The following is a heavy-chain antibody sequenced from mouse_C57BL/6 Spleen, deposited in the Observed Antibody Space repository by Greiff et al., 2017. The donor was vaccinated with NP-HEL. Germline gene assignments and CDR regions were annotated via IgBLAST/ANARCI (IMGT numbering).Heavy chain of an antibody. D-gene: IGHD3-3*01. CDR3: ASGDCEGTDY. J-gene: IGHJ4*01. CDR1: GYTFTSYG. V-gene: IGHV1-81*01. Sequence: QVQLKESGAELARPGASVKLSCKASGYTFTSYGISWVKQRTGQGLEWIGEIYPRSGNTYYNEKFKGKATLTADKSSSTAYMELRSLTSEDAAVYFCASGDCEGTDYWGQGTSVTVSS. CDR2: IYPRSGNT.